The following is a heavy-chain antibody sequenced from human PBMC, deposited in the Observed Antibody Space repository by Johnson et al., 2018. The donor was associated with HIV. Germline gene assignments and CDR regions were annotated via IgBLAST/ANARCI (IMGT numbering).Heavy chain of an antibody. D-gene: IGHD1-14*01. J-gene: IGHJ3*02. CDR1: GFTFSSYG. CDR2: ISYDGSNK. V-gene: IGHV3-30*03. CDR3: ARDDRPDGFDI. Sequence: QVQLVESGGGVVQPGRSLRLSCAASGFTFSSYGMHWVRQAPGKGLEWVAVISYDGSNKYYADSVKGRFTISRDNSKNTVSLQMNSLRVEDTAVYYCARDDRPDGFDIWGQGTMVTVSS.